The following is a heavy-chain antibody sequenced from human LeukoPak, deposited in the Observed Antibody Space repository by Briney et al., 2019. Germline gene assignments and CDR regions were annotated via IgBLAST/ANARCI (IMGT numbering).Heavy chain of an antibody. J-gene: IGHJ4*02. CDR3: AKRPSYHGDYVTSFAS. CDR1: GGSISSYY. Sequence: PSETLSLTCTVSGGSISSYYWSWIRQPPGKGLEWIGYIYTSGSTNYNPSLKSRVTISVDTSKNQFSLKLSSVTAADTAVYYCAKRPSYHGDYVTSFASGGQEPLATVSP. V-gene: IGHV4-4*09. D-gene: IGHD4-17*01. CDR2: IYTSGST.